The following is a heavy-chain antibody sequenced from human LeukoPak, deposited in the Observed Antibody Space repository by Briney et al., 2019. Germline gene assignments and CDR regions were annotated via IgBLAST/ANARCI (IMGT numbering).Heavy chain of an antibody. CDR2: IYYSGST. D-gene: IGHD4-17*01. J-gene: IGHJ3*02. CDR3: ARDRGYGDYLDAFDI. Sequence: SETLSLTCTVSGGSISSSSYYWGWIRQPPGKGLEWMGSIYYSGSTYYNPSLKSRVTISVDTSKNQFSLKLSSVTAADTAVYYCARDRGYGDYLDAFDIWGQGTMVTVSS. CDR1: GGSISSSSYY. V-gene: IGHV4-39*07.